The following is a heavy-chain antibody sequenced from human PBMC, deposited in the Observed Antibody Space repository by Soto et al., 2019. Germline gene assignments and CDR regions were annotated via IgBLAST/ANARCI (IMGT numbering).Heavy chain of an antibody. J-gene: IGHJ4*02. Sequence: GGSLILSCAXSGFTFSDYYMSWVRQAPGRGLEWISYSSNSGTFARYATSVKGRFSISRDNANNSLYLEMNSLRVEDTAVYYCARSGDNFNVLDYWGQGTPVTVSS. V-gene: IGHV3-11*06. CDR2: SSNSGTFA. D-gene: IGHD1-1*01. CDR1: GFTFSDYY. CDR3: ARSGDNFNVLDY.